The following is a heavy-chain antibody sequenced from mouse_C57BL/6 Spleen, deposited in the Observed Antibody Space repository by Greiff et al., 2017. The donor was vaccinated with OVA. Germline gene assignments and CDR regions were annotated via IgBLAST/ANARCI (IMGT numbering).Heavy chain of an antibody. D-gene: IGHD3-2*02. CDR3: ASSLDSSGYNYAMDY. CDR1: GYAFSSSW. J-gene: IGHJ4*01. Sequence: VKLMESGPELVKPGASVKISCKASGYAFSSSWMNWVKQRPGKGLEWIGRIYPGDGDTNYNGKFKGKATLTADKSSSTAYMQLSSLTSEDSAVYFCASSLDSSGYNYAMDYWGQGTSVTVSS. CDR2: IYPGDGDT. V-gene: IGHV1-82*01.